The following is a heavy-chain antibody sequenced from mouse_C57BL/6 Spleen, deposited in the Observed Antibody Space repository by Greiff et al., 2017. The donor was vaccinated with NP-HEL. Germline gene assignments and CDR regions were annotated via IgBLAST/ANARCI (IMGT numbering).Heavy chain of an antibody. Sequence: EVHLVESGGGLVQPGGSLSLSCAASGFTFTDYYMSWVRQPPGKALEWLGFIRNKANGYTTEYSASVKGRFTISRDNSQSILYLQMNALRAEDSATYYCALDSSGLFAYWGQGTLVTVSA. J-gene: IGHJ3*01. CDR1: GFTFTDYY. V-gene: IGHV7-3*01. CDR3: ALDSSGLFAY. CDR2: IRNKANGYTT. D-gene: IGHD3-2*02.